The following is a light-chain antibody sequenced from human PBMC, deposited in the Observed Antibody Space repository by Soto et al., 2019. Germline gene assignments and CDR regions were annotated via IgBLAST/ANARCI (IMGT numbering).Light chain of an antibody. Sequence: DIVLTQSPDSLAVSLGERATINCKSSQNILYSSNKKNYLGWYQQKAGQPPKLLISWASTRESGVPDRFSGIGDGPELTLSIRSLQPGDGAVYDCQHYYGFPLTSGGGTQVE. CDR3: QHYYGFPLT. V-gene: IGKV4-1*01. CDR2: WAS. CDR1: QNILYSSNKKNY. J-gene: IGKJ4*01.